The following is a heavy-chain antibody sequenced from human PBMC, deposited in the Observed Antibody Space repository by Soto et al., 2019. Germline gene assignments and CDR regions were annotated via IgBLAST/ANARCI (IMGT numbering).Heavy chain of an antibody. CDR3: AKDQGSSWYEIDY. V-gene: IGHV3-23*01. CDR1: GFTFSSYS. D-gene: IGHD6-13*01. CDR2: ISGSGGST. Sequence: SGGSLRLSCAASGFTFSSYSMNWVRQAPGKGLEWVSTISGSGGSTYYADSVKGRFTISRDNSKNTLYLQMNSLRAEDTAVYYCAKDQGSSWYEIDYWGQGTLVTVSS. J-gene: IGHJ4*02.